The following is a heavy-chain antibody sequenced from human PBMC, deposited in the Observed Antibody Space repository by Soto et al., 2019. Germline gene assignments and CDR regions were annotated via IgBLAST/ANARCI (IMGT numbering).Heavy chain of an antibody. V-gene: IGHV3-48*03. J-gene: IGHJ6*02. CDR2: ISSSGSTI. CDR1: GFTFSSYE. Sequence: GGSLRLSCAASGFTFSSYEMNWVRQAPGKGLEWVSYISSSGSTIYYADSVEGRFTISRDNAKNSLYLQMNSLRAEDTAVYYCARDHKGGYYCYGMDVWGQGTTVTVSS. CDR3: ARDHKGGYYCYGMDV.